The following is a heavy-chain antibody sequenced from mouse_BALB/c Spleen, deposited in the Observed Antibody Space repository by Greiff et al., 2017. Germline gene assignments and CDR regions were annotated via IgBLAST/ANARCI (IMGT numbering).Heavy chain of an antibody. CDR2: INPSNGRT. J-gene: IGHJ4*01. CDR1: GYTFTSYW. Sequence: QVQLKQPGAELVKPGASVKLSCKASGYTFTSYWMHWVKQRPGQGLEWIGEINPSNGRTNYNEKFKSKATLTVDKSSSTAYMQLSSLTSEDSAVYYCARSDYRYVYAMDYWGQGTSVTVSS. CDR3: ARSDYRYVYAMDY. D-gene: IGHD2-14*01. V-gene: IGHV1S81*02.